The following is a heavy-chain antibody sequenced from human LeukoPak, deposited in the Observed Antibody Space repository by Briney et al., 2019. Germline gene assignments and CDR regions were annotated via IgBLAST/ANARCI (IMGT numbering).Heavy chain of an antibody. CDR2: ISYDGSNK. CDR1: GFTFSSYA. Sequence: GGSLRLSCAASGFTFSSYAMHWVRQAPGKGLEWVAVISYDGSNKYYADSVKGRFTISRDNSKNTLYLQMNSLRAEDTAVYYCARDFLYYDSSGYYPNSYYYGMDVWGQGTTVTVSS. CDR3: ARDFLYYDSSGYYPNSYYYGMDV. D-gene: IGHD3-22*01. V-gene: IGHV3-30-3*01. J-gene: IGHJ6*02.